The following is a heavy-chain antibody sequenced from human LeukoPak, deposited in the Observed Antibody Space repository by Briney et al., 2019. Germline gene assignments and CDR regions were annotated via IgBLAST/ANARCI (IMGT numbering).Heavy chain of an antibody. V-gene: IGHV3-23*01. J-gene: IGHJ4*02. D-gene: IGHD2-21*01. CDR3: AKAKITCGKGKYYFDY. Sequence: GGSLRPSCAASGFMFSTYAMSWVRQAPGKGLEWVSTISGSGGSTYYADSEKGRLTISRDSSKNTMYLQMNSLRAEDTAVYFCAKAKITCGKGKYYFDYWGQGTLVTVHS. CDR2: ISGSGGST. CDR1: GFMFSTYA.